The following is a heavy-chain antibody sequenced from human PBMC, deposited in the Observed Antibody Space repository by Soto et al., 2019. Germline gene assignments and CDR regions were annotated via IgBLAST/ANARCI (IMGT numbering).Heavy chain of an antibody. Sequence: QVQLQQWGAGLLKPSETLSLTCAVYGGSFSGYYWSWIRQPTAKRLEWTGETNHSGRTNYIPSRKSRLTISVDTSKNHFSRKLSSVTAADTAVYYCAIAYYDSGSQVSEYWGHGTLVSVSS. CDR1: GGSFSGYY. CDR2: TNHSGRT. V-gene: IGHV4-34*01. CDR3: AIAYYDSGSQVSEY. D-gene: IGHD3-10*01. J-gene: IGHJ4*01.